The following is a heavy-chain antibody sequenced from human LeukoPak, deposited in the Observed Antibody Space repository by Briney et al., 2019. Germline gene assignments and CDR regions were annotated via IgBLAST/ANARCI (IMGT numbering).Heavy chain of an antibody. Sequence: GRSLRLSCAASGFTFSSYGMHWVSQAPGKGMERVAVIWYDGSNKYYADSVKGRFTISRDNSKNPLYLQMNSLRAEDTAVYYCARDHSSGWYSDYFDYWGQGTLVTVSS. CDR1: GFTFSSYG. J-gene: IGHJ4*02. CDR3: ARDHSSGWYSDYFDY. CDR2: IWYDGSNK. D-gene: IGHD6-19*01. V-gene: IGHV3-33*01.